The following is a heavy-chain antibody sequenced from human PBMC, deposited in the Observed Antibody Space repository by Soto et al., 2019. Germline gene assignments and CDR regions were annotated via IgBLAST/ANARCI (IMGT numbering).Heavy chain of an antibody. J-gene: IGHJ4*02. Sequence: SRAASRVTVNNYAITGSRKVPGKGLEWVSIISGSGDSPYYADSVKGRFTISRDNSRNTLYLQMNSLRAGDSAKYYGAKEGSSVLSVFDYWGPGTLVTVSS. CDR1: RVTVNNYA. D-gene: IGHD6-13*01. V-gene: IGHV3-23*01. CDR2: ISGSGDSP. CDR3: AKEGSSVLSVFDY.